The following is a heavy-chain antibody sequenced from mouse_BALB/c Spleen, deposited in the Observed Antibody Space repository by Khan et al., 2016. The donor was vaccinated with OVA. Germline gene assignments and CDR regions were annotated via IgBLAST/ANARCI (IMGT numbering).Heavy chain of an antibody. J-gene: IGHJ3*01. D-gene: IGHD1-1*01. CDR3: TGLAYYYDSEGFAY. CDR2: VSTGGSYT. V-gene: IGHV5-6*01. Sequence: EVQGVESGGDLVKPGGSLKLSCAVSGFTFSTYGMSWVRQTPDKRLEWVATVSTGGSYTYYSDSVKGRFTISRDNAKNTLYLQMSGLKSEDTAMFYCTGLAYYYDSEGFAYWGQGTLVTVSA. CDR1: GFTFSTYG.